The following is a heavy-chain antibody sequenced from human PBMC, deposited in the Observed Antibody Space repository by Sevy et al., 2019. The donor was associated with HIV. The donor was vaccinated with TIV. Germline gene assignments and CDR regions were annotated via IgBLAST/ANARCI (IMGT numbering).Heavy chain of an antibody. CDR2: ISSSSTYI. CDR3: ARDLVIPATTDYFYYGMDV. D-gene: IGHD2-15*01. CDR1: GFTIRTYN. J-gene: IGHJ6*02. V-gene: IGHV3-21*01. Sequence: GGSLRLSCAASGFTIRTYNMNWVRQAPGKGLEWVSSISSSSTYIYYADSVKGRFTISRDNANNSRYLQMSSLRAEDTAVYYCARDLVIPATTDYFYYGMDVWGQGTTVTVSS.